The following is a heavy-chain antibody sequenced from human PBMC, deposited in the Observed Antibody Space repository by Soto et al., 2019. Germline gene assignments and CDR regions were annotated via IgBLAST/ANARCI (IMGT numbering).Heavy chain of an antibody. D-gene: IGHD6-6*01. CDR2: ISYDGSNK. CDR1: GFTFSSYG. V-gene: IGHV3-30*18. J-gene: IGHJ4*02. Sequence: QVQLVESGGGVVQPGRSLRLSCAASGFTFSSYGMHWVRQAPGKGLEWVAVISYDGSNKYYADSVKGRFTISRDNSKNTLYLQMNSLSAEDGGVYHCAKGGYSSSSFDYWGQGTLVTVSS. CDR3: AKGGYSSSSFDY.